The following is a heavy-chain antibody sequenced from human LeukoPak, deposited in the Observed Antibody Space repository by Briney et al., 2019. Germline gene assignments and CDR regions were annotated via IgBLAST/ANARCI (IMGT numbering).Heavy chain of an antibody. CDR2: IDMSGRTI. J-gene: IGHJ6*02. CDR1: GFTFSDWY. Sequence: GASLRLSCAASGFTFSDWYMRWVRHAPGKGLEWVSYIDMSGRTIYYADSVKGRFTISRDNARNSLYLQMSSLRAEDTAVYYCARGHYGLDVWGQGTTVTVSS. V-gene: IGHV3-11*01. CDR3: ARGHYGLDV.